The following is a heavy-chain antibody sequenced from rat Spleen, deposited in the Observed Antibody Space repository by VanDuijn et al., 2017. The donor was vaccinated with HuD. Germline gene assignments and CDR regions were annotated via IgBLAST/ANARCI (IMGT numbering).Heavy chain of an antibody. Sequence: EVQLVESGGGLVQPGRSLTLSCVVSGFIFSDYNMAWVRQAPTKGLAWVAYISTGGGSTYYRDSVKGRFTISRDNAKSTLYLQMDSLRSEDTATYYCTTGDSGYFDYWGQGVMVTVSS. CDR3: TTGDSGYFDY. J-gene: IGHJ2*01. CDR2: ISTGGGST. CDR1: GFIFSDYN. V-gene: IGHV5-27*01. D-gene: IGHD4-3*01.